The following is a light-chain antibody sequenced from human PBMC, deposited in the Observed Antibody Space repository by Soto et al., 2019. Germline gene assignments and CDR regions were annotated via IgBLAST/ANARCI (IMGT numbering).Light chain of an antibody. CDR2: GAS. J-gene: IGKJ1*01. CDR1: QSVSSSY. CDR3: QQYSDWRPQ. Sequence: EIVLTQSPGTLSLSPGERATLSCRASQSVSSSYLAWYQQKPGQAPRLLIYGASSRATGIPDRFSGSGSGTDFTLTITRLETEDSAPYFCQQYSDWRPQFGQGTKVEIK. V-gene: IGKV3-20*01.